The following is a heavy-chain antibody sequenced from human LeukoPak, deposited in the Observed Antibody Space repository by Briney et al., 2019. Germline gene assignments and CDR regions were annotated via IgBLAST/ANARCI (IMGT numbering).Heavy chain of an antibody. J-gene: IGHJ3*02. CDR3: ARGPEYDFWSGYYTGIAFDI. Sequence: KASETLSLTCAVYGGSFSGYYWSWIRQPPGKGLEWIGEINHSGSTNYNPSLKSRVTISVDTSKNQFSLKLSSVTAADTAVYYCARGPEYDFWSGYYTGIAFDIWGQGTMVTVSS. D-gene: IGHD3-3*01. CDR1: GGSFSGYY. V-gene: IGHV4-34*01. CDR2: INHSGST.